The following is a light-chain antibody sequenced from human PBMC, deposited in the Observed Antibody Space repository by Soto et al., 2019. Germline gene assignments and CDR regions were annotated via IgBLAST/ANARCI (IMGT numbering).Light chain of an antibody. CDR3: ASFTRSVTVV. Sequence: QSVLTQPASVSGSLGQSITISCAGTSSDVGGHNYVSWYQQHPGKVPRLIISDVNKRPSGVSDRFSGSKSGNTASLTISGLQAEDEADYYCASFTRSVTVVFGGGTKLTVL. CDR1: SSDVGGHNY. CDR2: DVN. V-gene: IGLV2-14*03. J-gene: IGLJ2*01.